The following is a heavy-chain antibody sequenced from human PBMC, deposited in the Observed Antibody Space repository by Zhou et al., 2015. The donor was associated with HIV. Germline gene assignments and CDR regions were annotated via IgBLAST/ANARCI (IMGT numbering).Heavy chain of an antibody. Sequence: QVQLVQSGAEVKKPGSSVKVSCKASGGTFSSYAISWVRQAPGQGLEWMGGIIPIFGTANYAQKFQGRVTITADESTSTAYMELSSLRSEDTAVYYCARQKGERYSSSSHYYYYYMDVWGKGTTVTVSS. J-gene: IGHJ6*03. V-gene: IGHV1-69*01. CDR2: IIPIFGTA. D-gene: IGHD6-6*01. CDR1: GGTFSSYA. CDR3: ARQKGERYSSSSHYYYYYMDV.